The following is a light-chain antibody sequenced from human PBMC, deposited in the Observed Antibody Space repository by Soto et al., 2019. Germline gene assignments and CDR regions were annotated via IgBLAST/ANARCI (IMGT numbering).Light chain of an antibody. CDR1: QGISNW. J-gene: IGKJ4*01. CDR3: QQTNSFPPLT. CDR2: AAS. V-gene: IGKV1-12*01. Sequence: DSQMTQSPSSVSASVGDIVTITCRASQGISNWLAWYQQKPGKAPKLLIYAASSLRSGVPSRFSGSGSGTDFTLTISSLQPEDFATYYCQQTNSFPPLTFGGGTKVEI.